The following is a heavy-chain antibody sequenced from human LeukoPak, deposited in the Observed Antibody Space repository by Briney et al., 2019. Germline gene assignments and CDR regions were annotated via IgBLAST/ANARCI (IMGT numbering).Heavy chain of an antibody. CDR3: TTDSYCSTTICYASSNYYYGLDA. D-gene: IGHD2-2*01. Sequence: GGSLRLSCAASGFTFSNAWMTWVRQAPGKGLEWVGRIYRNADGGTTDYAAPVKGRFTISRDDSKNTLYLQMNSLKTEDTAVYYCTTDSYCSTTICYASSNYYYGLDAWGQGTSVTVSS. CDR2: IYRNADGGTT. CDR1: GFTFSNAW. J-gene: IGHJ6*02. V-gene: IGHV3-15*05.